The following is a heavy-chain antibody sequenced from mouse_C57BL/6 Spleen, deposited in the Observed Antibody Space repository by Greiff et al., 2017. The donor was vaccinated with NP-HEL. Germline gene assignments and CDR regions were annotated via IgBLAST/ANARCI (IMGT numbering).Heavy chain of an antibody. CDR2: IDPNSGGT. D-gene: IGHD1-1*01. Sequence: VQLQQPEAELVKPGASVKLSCKASGYTFTSYWMHWVKQRPGRGLEWIGRIDPNSGGTKYNEKFKSKATLTVDKPSSTAYMQLSSLTSEDSAVYYCARDYGSSPPHWYFDVWGTGTTVTVSS. CDR1: GYTFTSYW. J-gene: IGHJ1*03. V-gene: IGHV1-72*01. CDR3: ARDYGSSPPHWYFDV.